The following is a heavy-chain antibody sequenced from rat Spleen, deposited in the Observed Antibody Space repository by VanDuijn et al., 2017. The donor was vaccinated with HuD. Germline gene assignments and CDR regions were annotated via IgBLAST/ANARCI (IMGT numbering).Heavy chain of an antibody. Sequence: EVQLVESGGGLVQPGRSMKLSCAASGLSFSNYDMAWVRQAPTKGLEWVASISYDGTATYYPDSVKGRITISRDNAKNTLYLKMDSLRSEDTATYYCAKSGYYYSGEGDYFDYWGQGVMVTVSS. J-gene: IGHJ2*01. V-gene: IGHV5-25*01. CDR3: AKSGYYYSGEGDYFDY. D-gene: IGHD1-1*01. CDR2: ISYDGTAT. CDR1: GLSFSNYD.